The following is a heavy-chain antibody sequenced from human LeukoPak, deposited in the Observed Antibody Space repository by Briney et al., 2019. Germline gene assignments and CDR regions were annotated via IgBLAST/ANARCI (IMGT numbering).Heavy chain of an antibody. CDR1: GYTFTNYA. V-gene: IGHV1-18*01. Sequence: GASVKVSCKASGYTFTNYAISWVRQAPGQGLEWMGWISAYNGNTNYAQKVQGRVTMTTDTSTSTAYMELRSLRSDDTAVYYCASGGTGWYYFDYWGQGTLVTVSS. CDR3: ASGGTGWYYFDY. CDR2: ISAYNGNT. J-gene: IGHJ4*02. D-gene: IGHD6-19*01.